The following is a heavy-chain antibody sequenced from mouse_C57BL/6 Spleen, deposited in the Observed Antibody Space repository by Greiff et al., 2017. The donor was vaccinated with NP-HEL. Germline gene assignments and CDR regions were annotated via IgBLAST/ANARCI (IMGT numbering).Heavy chain of an antibody. V-gene: IGHV1-15*01. D-gene: IGHD1-1*01. J-gene: IGHJ4*01. CDR3: TRGEGYGSSYVGDY. CDR1: GYTFTDYE. Sequence: QVQLQQSGAELVRPGASVTLSCKASGYTFTDYEMHWVKQTPVHGLEWIGAIDPETGGTAYNQKFKGKAILTADKSSSTAYMELRSLTSEDSAVYYCTRGEGYGSSYVGDYWGQGTSVTVSS. CDR2: IDPETGGT.